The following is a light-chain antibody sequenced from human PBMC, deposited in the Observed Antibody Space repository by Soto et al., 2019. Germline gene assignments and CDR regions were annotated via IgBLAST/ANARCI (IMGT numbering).Light chain of an antibody. J-gene: IGLJ1*01. Sequence: QSALTQPPSASGSPGQSVTISCTGTSSDVGGYNYVSWYQQHPGKVPKLIVYEVNKRPSGVPDRVSGSKSGNTASLTVSGLQAEDEADYYCTSYAGGNNVFGTGTKVTVL. V-gene: IGLV2-8*01. CDR1: SSDVGGYNY. CDR3: TSYAGGNNV. CDR2: EVN.